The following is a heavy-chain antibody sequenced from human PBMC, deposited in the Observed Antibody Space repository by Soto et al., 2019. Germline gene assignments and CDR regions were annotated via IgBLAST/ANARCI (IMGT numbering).Heavy chain of an antibody. CDR2: IKQDGSEM. CDR3: TSYPLGF. V-gene: IGHV3-7*01. J-gene: IGHJ4*02. D-gene: IGHD6-25*01. CDR1: GFALGSYW. Sequence: EVKLEESGGGLVQPGGSLRLTCGASGFALGSYWMTWVRQAPGKGLEWVANIKQDGSEMHYVDSVKGRFVISRDNAKSSLYLQMNSLRDEDTAVYYCTSYPLGFWGQGTLVTVSS.